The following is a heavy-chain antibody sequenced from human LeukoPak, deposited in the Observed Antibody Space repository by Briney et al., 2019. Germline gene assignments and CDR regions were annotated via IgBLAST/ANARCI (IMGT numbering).Heavy chain of an antibody. CDR3: AKSAPSFGENAFDI. CDR2: IRYDGSNK. D-gene: IGHD3-10*01. Sequence: PGGSLRLSCAASGFTFTSYGMNWVRQAPGKGLEWVAFIRYDGSNKDYADSVKGRVTISRDNSKNTLYLQMNSLRAEDTAVYYCAKSAPSFGENAFDIWGQGTMVTVSS. J-gene: IGHJ3*02. CDR1: GFTFTSYG. V-gene: IGHV3-30*02.